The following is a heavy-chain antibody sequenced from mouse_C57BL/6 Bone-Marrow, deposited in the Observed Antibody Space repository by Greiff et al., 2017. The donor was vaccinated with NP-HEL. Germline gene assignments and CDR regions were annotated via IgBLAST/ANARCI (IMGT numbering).Heavy chain of an antibody. V-gene: IGHV5-15*01. CDR1: GFTFSDYG. Sequence: EVQGVESGGGLVQPGGSLKLSCAASGFTFSDYGMAWVRQAPRKGPEWVAFISNLAYSIYYADTVTGRFTISRENAKNTLYLEMSSLRSEDTAMYYCARDYDYDAGYAMDYWGQGTSVTVSS. J-gene: IGHJ4*01. D-gene: IGHD2-4*01. CDR3: ARDYDYDAGYAMDY. CDR2: ISNLAYSI.